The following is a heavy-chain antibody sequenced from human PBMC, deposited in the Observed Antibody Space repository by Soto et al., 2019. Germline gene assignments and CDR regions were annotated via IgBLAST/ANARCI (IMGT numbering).Heavy chain of an antibody. CDR2: IFSNDEK. D-gene: IGHD5-18*01. Sequence: SGPTLVNPTETLTLTCTVSGFSLSNSRMGVSWIRQPPGKALEWLAHIFSNDEKSYSTSLKSRLTISKDTSKSQVVLTMTNMDPVDTATYYCARISGYSYGSHVEYWGQGTLVTVSS. CDR3: ARISGYSYGSHVEY. V-gene: IGHV2-26*01. J-gene: IGHJ4*02. CDR1: GFSLSNSRMG.